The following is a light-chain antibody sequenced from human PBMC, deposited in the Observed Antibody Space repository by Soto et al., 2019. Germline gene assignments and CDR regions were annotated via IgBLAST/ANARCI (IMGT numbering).Light chain of an antibody. J-gene: IGLJ1*01. CDR1: SSDIGGYNA. Sequence: QSVLTQPASVSGSPGQTITISCTGTSSDIGGYNAVSWYQHHPGKAPKLIIYEVTHRPSGVSDRFSASKSGNTASLTISGLQAEDEADYYCSSYTSSSTPVVFGTGTKVTVL. CDR3: SSYTSSSTPVV. V-gene: IGLV2-14*01. CDR2: EVT.